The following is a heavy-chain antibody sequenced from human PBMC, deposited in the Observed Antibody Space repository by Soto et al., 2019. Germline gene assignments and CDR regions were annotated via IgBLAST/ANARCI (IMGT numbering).Heavy chain of an antibody. J-gene: IGHJ4*02. CDR2: ISDSSSTI. Sequence: EVQLVESGGGLVQPGGSLRLSCAASGFTFSTYNMNWVRQAPGKGLEWVSYISDSSSTIHYADSVKGRFTISRDNAKNTLYLQMNSLRAEDTAVYYCARDDYPYYDDSSGYHCYYWGQGALVTVSS. CDR3: ARDDYPYYDDSSGYHCYY. CDR1: GFTFSTYN. D-gene: IGHD3-22*01. V-gene: IGHV3-48*01.